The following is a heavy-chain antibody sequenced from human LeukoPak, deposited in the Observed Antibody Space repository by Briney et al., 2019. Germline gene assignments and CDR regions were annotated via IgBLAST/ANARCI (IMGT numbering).Heavy chain of an antibody. CDR3: ARDARITMVRGVIITKNDY. CDR1: GFTFSSYE. J-gene: IGHJ4*02. D-gene: IGHD3-10*01. Sequence: GGSLRLSCAASGFTFSSYEMNWVRQAPGKGLEWVSYISSSGSTIYYADSVKGRFTISRDNAKNSLYLQMNSLRAEDTAVYYRARDARITMVRGVIITKNDYWGQGTLVTVSS. CDR2: ISSSGSTI. V-gene: IGHV3-48*03.